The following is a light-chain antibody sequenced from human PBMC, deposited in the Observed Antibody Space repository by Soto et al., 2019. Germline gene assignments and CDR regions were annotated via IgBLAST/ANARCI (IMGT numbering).Light chain of an antibody. CDR3: QMWDSSTVV. CDR1: NIGSKT. J-gene: IGLJ2*01. CDR2: RDS. V-gene: IGLV3-9*01. Sequence: SSELTQPLSVSVALGQTATITCGGNNIGSKTVHWYQQKPRQAPVLVIYRDSNRPSGIPERFSGSNSGNTATLTISRAQAGDEADYYCQMWDSSTVVFGGGTKLTVL.